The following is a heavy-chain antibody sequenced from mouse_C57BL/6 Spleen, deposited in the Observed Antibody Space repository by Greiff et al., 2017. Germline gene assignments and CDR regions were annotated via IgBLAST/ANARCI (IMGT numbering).Heavy chain of an antibody. V-gene: IGHV1-59*01. CDR3: ARIYYDYGGDY. D-gene: IGHD2-4*01. CDR2: IDPSDSYT. CDR1: GYTFTSYW. J-gene: IGHJ2*01. Sequence: QVQLQQPGAELVRPGTSVKLSCKASGYTFTSYWLHWVKQRPGQGLEWIGVIDPSDSYTNYNQKFKGTATLTVDTSSSTAYMQLSSLTSEDSAVYYCARIYYDYGGDYWGQGTTLTVSS.